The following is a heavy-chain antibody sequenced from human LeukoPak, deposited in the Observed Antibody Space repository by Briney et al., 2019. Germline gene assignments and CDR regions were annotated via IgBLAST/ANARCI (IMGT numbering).Heavy chain of an antibody. D-gene: IGHD3-3*01. V-gene: IGHV3-30-3*01. CDR2: ISYDGSNK. CDR3: AKDADYDFWSGPPGGFDP. CDR1: GFTFSSYA. Sequence: GGSLRLSCAASGFTFSSYAMHWVRQAPGKGLEWVAVISYDGSNKYYADSVKGRFTISRDNSKNTLYLQMNSLRAEDTAVYYCAKDADYDFWSGPPGGFDPWGQGTLVTVSS. J-gene: IGHJ5*02.